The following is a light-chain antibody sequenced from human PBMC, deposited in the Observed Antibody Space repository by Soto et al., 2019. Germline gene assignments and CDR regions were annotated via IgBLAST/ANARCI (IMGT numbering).Light chain of an antibody. CDR1: SSNIGAGYD. CDR3: QSYDSSLSAYV. CDR2: GNS. J-gene: IGLJ1*01. Sequence: QSALTQPPSVSGAPGQRVTIACTGSSSNIGAGYDVHWYQQLPGTAPKLLIYGNSNRPSGVPDRFSGSKSGTSASLAITGLQAEDEADYYCQSYDSSLSAYVFGTGTKATVL. V-gene: IGLV1-40*01.